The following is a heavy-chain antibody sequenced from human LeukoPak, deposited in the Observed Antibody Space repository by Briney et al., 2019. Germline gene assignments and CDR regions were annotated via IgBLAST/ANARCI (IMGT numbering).Heavy chain of an antibody. J-gene: IGHJ4*02. CDR3: ARGTYYYDTD. CDR1: GGSISSSSYY. V-gene: IGHV4-39*01. Sequence: SETLSLTCTVSGGSISSSSYYWGWIRQPPGKGREWIGSIYHSGSTYYNPSLKSRVTIAVETSKNQFSLKLSSVTAADTAVYYCARGTYYYDTDWGQGTLVTVSS. CDR2: IYHSGST. D-gene: IGHD3-22*01.